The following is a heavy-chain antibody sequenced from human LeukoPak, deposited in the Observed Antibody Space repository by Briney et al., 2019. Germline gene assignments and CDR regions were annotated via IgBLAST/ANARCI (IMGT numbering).Heavy chain of an antibody. V-gene: IGHV1-69*04. CDR2: IIPILGIA. J-gene: IGHJ4*02. D-gene: IGHD3-10*01. CDR1: GGTFSSYA. Sequence: SVKVSCKASGGTFSSYAISWVRQAPGQGLEWMGRIIPILGIANYAQKFQGRVTITADKSTSTVYMELSSLRSEDTAVYYCAKDGSGSYYNGDYFDYWGQGTLVTVSS. CDR3: AKDGSGSYYNGDYFDY.